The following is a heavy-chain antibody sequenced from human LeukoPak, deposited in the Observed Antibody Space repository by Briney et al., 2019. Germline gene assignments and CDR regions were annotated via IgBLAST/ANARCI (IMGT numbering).Heavy chain of an antibody. Sequence: ASVKVSCKASGYTFTGYYMHWVRQAPGQGLEWIGWISPYSGRTTYGHKFQGRVTLTTDRPTSTAHMELRSLRSDDTAVYYCASFYYDSSGLYYFDYWGQGTLVTVSS. J-gene: IGHJ4*02. CDR1: GYTFTGYY. V-gene: IGHV1-2*02. CDR3: ASFYYDSSGLYYFDY. D-gene: IGHD3-22*01. CDR2: ISPYSGRT.